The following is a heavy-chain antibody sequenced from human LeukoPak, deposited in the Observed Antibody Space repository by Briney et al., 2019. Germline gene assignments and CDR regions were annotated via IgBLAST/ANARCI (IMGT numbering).Heavy chain of an antibody. CDR2: ISAYNGNT. J-gene: IGHJ4*02. Sequence: ASVEVSCKASGYTFTSYGISWVRQAPGQGLEWMGWISAYNGNTNYAQKLQGRVTMTTDTSTSTAYMELRSLRSDDTAVYYCARELWFGELSSYYFDYWGQGTLVTVSS. V-gene: IGHV1-18*01. CDR1: GYTFTSYG. CDR3: ARELWFGELSSYYFDY. D-gene: IGHD3-10*01.